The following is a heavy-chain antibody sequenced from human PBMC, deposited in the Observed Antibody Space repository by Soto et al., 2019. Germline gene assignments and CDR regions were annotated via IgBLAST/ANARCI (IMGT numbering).Heavy chain of an antibody. CDR1: GYTFTRSG. CDR3: AREGVAPYYYYGMDV. V-gene: IGHV1-18*01. CDR2: ISTYNGDT. J-gene: IGHJ6*02. Sequence: QVQLVQSGAEVKKPGASVKVSCKASGYTFTRSGISWVRQAPGQGLEWMGWISTYNGDTNYAQTFQGRVTMTTDTSTSTAYMELRSLRSDDTAVYYCAREGVAPYYYYGMDVWGQGTPFTVSS. D-gene: IGHD5-12*01.